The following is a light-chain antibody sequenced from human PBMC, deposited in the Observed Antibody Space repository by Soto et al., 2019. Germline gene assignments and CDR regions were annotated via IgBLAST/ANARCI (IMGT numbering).Light chain of an antibody. Sequence: DIQMTQSPSTLSASVGDRVTITCRASQSISSWLAWYQQKPGTAPKLLLYKASTIQSGVPSRFSGSGSGTEFTLTISSLQPDDSATYYCQQYNDNWTFGQGTKVEIK. J-gene: IGKJ1*01. CDR2: KAS. CDR1: QSISSW. CDR3: QQYNDNWT. V-gene: IGKV1-5*03.